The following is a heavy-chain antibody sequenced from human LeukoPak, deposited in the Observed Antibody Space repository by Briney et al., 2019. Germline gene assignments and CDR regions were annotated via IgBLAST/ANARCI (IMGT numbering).Heavy chain of an antibody. D-gene: IGHD3-22*01. CDR3: ARDSQNYYDSSGYYRGDGY. V-gene: IGHV1-69*13. CDR1: GYTFTSYG. Sequence: SVTVSFKASGYTFTSYGISWVRQAPGQGLEWMGGIIPIFGTANYAQKYQGRVTITADESTSTAYMELSSLRSEDTAVYYCARDSQNYYDSSGYYRGDGYWGQGTLVTVSS. CDR2: IIPIFGTA. J-gene: IGHJ4*02.